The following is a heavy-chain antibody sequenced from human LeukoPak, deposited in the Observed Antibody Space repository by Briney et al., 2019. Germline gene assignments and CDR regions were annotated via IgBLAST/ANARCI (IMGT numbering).Heavy chain of an antibody. CDR3: ARDREYYYGSGSTDY. D-gene: IGHD3-10*01. J-gene: IGHJ4*02. V-gene: IGHV3-30*02. Sequence: GGSLRLSCAASGFSFSSYGMHWVRQAPGKGLEWVAFIRYDGSNKYYADSVKGRFTISRDNSRNTLYLQMNSLRAEDTAVYYCARDREYYYGSGSTDYWGQGTLVTVSS. CDR1: GFSFSSYG. CDR2: IRYDGSNK.